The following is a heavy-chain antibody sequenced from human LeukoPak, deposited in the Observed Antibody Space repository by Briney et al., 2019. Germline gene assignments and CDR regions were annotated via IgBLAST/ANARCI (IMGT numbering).Heavy chain of an antibody. V-gene: IGHV1-46*01. Sequence: ASVTVSGKASGYSFTSYYIHWVRQAPGQGLESIGIINPGGGSTSYAQKFQDRVTMTRDTSTSTVYMELNSLRSEDTAVYYCAKDLRWDHPGLDPWGQGTLVIVSS. J-gene: IGHJ5*02. CDR2: INPGGGST. CDR1: GYSFTSYY. CDR3: AKDLRWDHPGLDP. D-gene: IGHD4-23*01.